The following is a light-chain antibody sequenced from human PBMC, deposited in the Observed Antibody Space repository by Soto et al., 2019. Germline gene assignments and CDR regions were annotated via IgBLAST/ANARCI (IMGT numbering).Light chain of an antibody. CDR3: QSYDSSLSGYV. CDR1: SSNIGAGYD. V-gene: IGLV1-40*01. J-gene: IGLJ1*01. CDR2: GNS. Sequence: VLTQPPSVSGAPGQRVTISCTGSSSNIGAGYDVHWYQQLPGTAPKLLIYGNSNRPSGVPDRFPGSKSGTSASLAITGLQAEDEADYYCQSYDSSLSGYVFGTGTKVTVL.